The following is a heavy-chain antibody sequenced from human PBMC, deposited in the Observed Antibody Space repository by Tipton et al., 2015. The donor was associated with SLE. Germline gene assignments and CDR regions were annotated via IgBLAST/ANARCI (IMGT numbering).Heavy chain of an antibody. J-gene: IGHJ5*02. CDR2: IRSKAYGGTT. CDR1: GFTFGSYS. V-gene: IGHV3-49*04. Sequence: SLRLSCAASGFTFGSYSMNWVRQAPGKGLEWVGFIRSKAYGGTTEYAASVKGRFTISRDDSKSIAYLQMNSLKTEDTAVYYCTRDGPGDIVVVPAAMGRFWFDPWGQGTLVTVSS. D-gene: IGHD2-2*01. CDR3: TRDGPGDIVVVPAAMGRFWFDP.